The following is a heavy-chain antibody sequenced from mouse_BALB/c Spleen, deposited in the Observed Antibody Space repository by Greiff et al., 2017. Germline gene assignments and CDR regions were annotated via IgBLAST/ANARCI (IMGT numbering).Heavy chain of an antibody. D-gene: IGHD3-2*02. CDR3: TRDRGGYGTFYYAMDY. CDR1: GFTFSSYT. J-gene: IGHJ4*01. V-gene: IGHV5-6-4*01. Sequence: DVHLVESGGGLVKPGGSLKLSCAASGFTFSSYTMSWVRQTPEKRLEWVATISSGGSYTYYPDSVKGRFTISRDNAKNTLYLQMSSLKSEDTAMYYCTRDRGGYGTFYYAMDYWGQGTSVTVSS. CDR2: ISSGGSYT.